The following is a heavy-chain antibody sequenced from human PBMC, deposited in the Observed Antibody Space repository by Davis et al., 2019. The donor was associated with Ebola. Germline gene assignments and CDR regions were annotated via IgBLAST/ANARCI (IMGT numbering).Heavy chain of an antibody. J-gene: IGHJ4*02. V-gene: IGHV1-8*01. CDR1: GYTFNSYD. CDR3: ARARYNNFGCDS. Sequence: ASVKVSCKASGYTFNSYDIHWVRRVTGQGLEWMGWMNPKSGKTDYAQKFQGRVATTRNTSISTAYMELSSLRSDDTAVYYCARARYNNFGCDSWGQGTPVTVSS. D-gene: IGHD4-11*01. CDR2: MNPKSGKT.